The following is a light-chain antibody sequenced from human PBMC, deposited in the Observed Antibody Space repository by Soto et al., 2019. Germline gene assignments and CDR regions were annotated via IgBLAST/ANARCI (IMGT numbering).Light chain of an antibody. Sequence: IQMTQSPSTLSASVGDRVAITCRASQSIGIWLAWYQKKPGKAPRFLIYKASTLQTGVPSRFSGSGSGTEFTLTISSLQPDDFATYYCQQYNDYSWTFGQETKVEIK. CDR2: KAS. J-gene: IGKJ1*01. V-gene: IGKV1-5*03. CDR3: QQYNDYSWT. CDR1: QSIGIW.